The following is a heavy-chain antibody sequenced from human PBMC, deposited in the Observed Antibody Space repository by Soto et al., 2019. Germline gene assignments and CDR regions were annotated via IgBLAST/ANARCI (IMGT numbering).Heavy chain of an antibody. CDR3: MLLTMVRGVVEAL. CDR2: IRSKANSYAT. D-gene: IGHD3-10*01. CDR1: GFTFSGSA. V-gene: IGHV3-73*01. Sequence: GGSLRLSCAASGFTFSGSAMHWVRQASGKGLEWVGRIRSKANSYATAYAASVKGRFTISRDDSKNTAYLQMNSLKTEDTAVYYCMLLTMVRGVVEALWGQGTLVTVSS. J-gene: IGHJ4*02.